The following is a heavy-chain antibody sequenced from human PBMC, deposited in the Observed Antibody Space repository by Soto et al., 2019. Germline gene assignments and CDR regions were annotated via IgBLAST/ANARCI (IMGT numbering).Heavy chain of an antibody. Sequence: SETLSLTCTVSGGSVTNSSYYWGWIRQSPGKGLEWIGSVYYRGRSYSKSSVKSRVTISVDTSKNRFSLSLNSVTASDTAVYFCVSQRTTVPTQAYFDYRGPGPLVTVSS. CDR3: VSQRTTVPTQAYFDY. V-gene: IGHV4-39*01. CDR1: GGSVTNSSYY. CDR2: VYYRGRS. J-gene: IGHJ4*02. D-gene: IGHD4-17*01.